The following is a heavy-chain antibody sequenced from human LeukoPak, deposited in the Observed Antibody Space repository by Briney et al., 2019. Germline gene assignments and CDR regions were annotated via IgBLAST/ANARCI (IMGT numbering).Heavy chain of an antibody. J-gene: IGHJ6*03. D-gene: IGHD3-10*01. Sequence: PSETLSLTCTVSGGSISGYYWSWIRQPPGKGLEWIGYIYYSGSTNYNPSLKSRVTISVDTSKNQFSLKLSSVTAADTAVYYCARVRYYYGSGSYWGLDYYYYYMDVWGKGTTVTISS. CDR2: IYYSGST. CDR1: GGSISGYY. CDR3: ARVRYYYGSGSYWGLDYYYYYMDV. V-gene: IGHV4-59*01.